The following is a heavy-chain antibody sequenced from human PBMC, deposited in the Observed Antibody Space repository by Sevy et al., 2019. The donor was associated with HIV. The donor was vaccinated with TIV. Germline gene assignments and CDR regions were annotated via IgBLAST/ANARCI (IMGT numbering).Heavy chain of an antibody. CDR2: IRYDGSDK. V-gene: IGHV3-30*02. CDR1: GFTFRNFG. D-gene: IGHD6-13*01. CDR3: AKDLAGPGRRYFDY. J-gene: IGHJ4*02. Sequence: GGSLRLSCSASGFTFRNFGMHWVRQVPGKGLEWVTFIRYDGSDKYYAASVKGRFTISRDDSKNTLYLQMDSLRAEDTAIYYCAKDLAGPGRRYFDYWCQGTLVTVSS.